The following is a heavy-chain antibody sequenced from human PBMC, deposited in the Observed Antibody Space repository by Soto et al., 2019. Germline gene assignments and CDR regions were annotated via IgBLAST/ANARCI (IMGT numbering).Heavy chain of an antibody. J-gene: IGHJ4*02. D-gene: IGHD3-10*01. CDR3: EAVSLWFGELD. Sequence: QMQLVQSGPEVKKPGTSVKVSCKASGFTFNRSSMQWVRQARGQRLEWIGWIVVGSGDTNYAQKFQERVTLTSVVSTSTAYMELSSLRSEDTAVYYCEAVSLWFGELDWGKGTLVTVSS. CDR1: GFTFNRSS. CDR2: IVVGSGDT. V-gene: IGHV1-58*02.